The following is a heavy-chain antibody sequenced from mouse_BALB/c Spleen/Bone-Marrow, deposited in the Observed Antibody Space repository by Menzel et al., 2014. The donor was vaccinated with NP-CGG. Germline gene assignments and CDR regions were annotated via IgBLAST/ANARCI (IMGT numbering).Heavy chain of an antibody. CDR2: IFPGTDTS. D-gene: IGHD2-4*01. Sequence: QVQLQQPGAEVVKPGASVKLSCKPSGYTFTNYWIQWVKQRPGQGLGWIGEIFPGTDTSYYNEKFKDKATLTVDTSSSTAYIQLSNLTSEDSAVYFCSRNYDYDEGAWFTYWGQGTLVTVSA. V-gene: IGHV1S132*01. CDR3: SRNYDYDEGAWFTY. CDR1: GYTFTNYW. J-gene: IGHJ3*01.